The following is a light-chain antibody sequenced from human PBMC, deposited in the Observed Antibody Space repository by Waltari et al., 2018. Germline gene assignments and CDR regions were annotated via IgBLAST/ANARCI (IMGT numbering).Light chain of an antibody. V-gene: IGLV2-8*01. CDR3: SSYAGSNIVV. CDR1: STDVGVYNY. Sequence: QSALTQPPSASGSPGQSVTIPFTGTSTDVGVYNYVPWYQQHPGKAPKLMIYEVSKRPSGVPDRFSGSKSGNTASLTVSGLQAEDEADYYCSSYAGSNIVVFGGGTKLTVL. CDR2: EVS. J-gene: IGLJ2*01.